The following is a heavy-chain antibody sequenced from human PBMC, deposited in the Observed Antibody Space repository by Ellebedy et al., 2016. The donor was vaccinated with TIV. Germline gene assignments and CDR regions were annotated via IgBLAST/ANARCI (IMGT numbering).Heavy chain of an antibody. CDR1: GGFISVSS. J-gene: IGHJ5*02. D-gene: IGHD1-1*01. V-gene: IGHV4-59*01. Sequence: SETLSLTCTVSGGFISVSSWSCIRQAPGKGLEWIAYIHYSGSIDYSPSLKSRLTVSRDTSKNEVSLSLTSVTAADTAVYYCARDRFWGNWRYKGNWLDPWGQGTLVTVSS. CDR2: IHYSGSI. CDR3: ARDRFWGNWRYKGNWLDP.